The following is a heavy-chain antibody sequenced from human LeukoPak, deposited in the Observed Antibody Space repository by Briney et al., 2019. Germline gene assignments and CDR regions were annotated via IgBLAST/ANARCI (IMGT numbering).Heavy chain of an antibody. D-gene: IGHD2-8*01. CDR2: ISGSGGST. Sequence: GGSLRLSCAASGFTFSSYAMSWVRQAPGKGLEWVSAISGSGGSTYYADSVKGRFTISRDNAKNTLYLQMYSLRAEDTAVYYCARDIRNDNGIDYWGQGTLVTVSS. CDR3: ARDIRNDNGIDY. J-gene: IGHJ4*02. CDR1: GFTFSSYA. V-gene: IGHV3-23*01.